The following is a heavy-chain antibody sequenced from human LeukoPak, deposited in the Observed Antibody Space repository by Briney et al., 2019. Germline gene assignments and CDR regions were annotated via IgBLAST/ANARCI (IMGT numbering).Heavy chain of an antibody. Sequence: GGSLRLTCAASGFTFDDYTMHWVRQAPGKGLEWVSLISWDGGSTYYADSVKGRFTISRDNSKNSLYLQMNSLRTEDSALYYCAKDIVSEGGAYFDYWGQGTLVTVSS. CDR1: GFTFDDYT. V-gene: IGHV3-43*01. CDR2: ISWDGGST. J-gene: IGHJ4*02. D-gene: IGHD2-21*01. CDR3: AKDIVSEGGAYFDY.